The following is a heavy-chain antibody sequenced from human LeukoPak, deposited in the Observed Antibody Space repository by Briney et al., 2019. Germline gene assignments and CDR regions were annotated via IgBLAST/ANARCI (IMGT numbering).Heavy chain of an antibody. CDR2: IYYSGST. J-gene: IGHJ4*02. CDR3: ARSEYYYDSSYYFDY. V-gene: IGHV4-59*12. Sequence: SETLSLTCTVSGGSISSYYWSWIRQPPGKGLEWIGYIYYSGSTNYNPSLKSRVTMSVDTSKNQFSLKLSSVTAADTAVYYCARSEYYYDSSYYFDYWGQGTLVTVSS. CDR1: GGSISSYY. D-gene: IGHD3-22*01.